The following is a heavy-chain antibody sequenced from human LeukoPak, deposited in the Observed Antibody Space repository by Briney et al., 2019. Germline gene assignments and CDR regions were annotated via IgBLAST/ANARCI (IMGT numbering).Heavy chain of an antibody. D-gene: IGHD1-26*01. CDR2: IYSGGST. CDR1: GFTVSSNY. CDR3: AREEPENSGSYDY. V-gene: IGHV3-53*01. J-gene: IGHJ4*02. Sequence: GGSLRLSCAASGFTVSSNYMSWVRQAPGKGLEGVSVIYSGGSTYYADSVKGRFTISRDNSKNTLYLQMNSLRAEDTAVYYCAREEPENSGSYDYWGQGTLVTVSS.